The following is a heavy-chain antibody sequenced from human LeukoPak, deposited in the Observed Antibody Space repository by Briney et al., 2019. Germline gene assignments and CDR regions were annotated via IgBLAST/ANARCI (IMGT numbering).Heavy chain of an antibody. V-gene: IGHV1-2*02. J-gene: IGHJ3*02. CDR3: AAYSSGWQGDAFDI. Sequence: ASVKVSCKASGYTFTGYYMHWVRQAPGQGLEWMGWINPNSGGTNYAQKFQGRVNMTRDTSISTAYMELSRLRSDDTAVYYCAAYSSGWQGDAFDIWGQGTMVTVSS. CDR1: GYTFTGYY. CDR2: INPNSGGT. D-gene: IGHD6-19*01.